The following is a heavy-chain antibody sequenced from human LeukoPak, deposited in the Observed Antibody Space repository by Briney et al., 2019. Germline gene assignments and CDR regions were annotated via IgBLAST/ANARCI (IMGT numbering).Heavy chain of an antibody. CDR2: MNPNSGNT. Sequence: ASVKVSCKASGYTFTSYDINWVRQATGQGLEWMGWMNPNSGNTGYAQKFQGRVTITRNTSISTAYMELSSLRSEDTAVYYFARGGGYYYDSSGYSNWFDPWGQGTLVTVSS. V-gene: IGHV1-8*03. D-gene: IGHD3-22*01. CDR3: ARGGGYYYDSSGYSNWFDP. J-gene: IGHJ5*02. CDR1: GYTFTSYD.